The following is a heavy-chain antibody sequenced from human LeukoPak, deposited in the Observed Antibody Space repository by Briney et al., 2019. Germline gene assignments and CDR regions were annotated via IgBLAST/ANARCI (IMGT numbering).Heavy chain of an antibody. J-gene: IGHJ4*02. D-gene: IGHD6-19*01. CDR3: ARDRSAVAGGYYFDY. V-gene: IGHV3-48*01. Sequence: PGGSLRLSCAASGFTFSSYSMNWVRQAPGKGLEWVSYISSSSSTIYYADSVKGRLTISRDNAKNSLYLQMNSLRAEDTAVYYCARDRSAVAGGYYFDYWGQGTLVTVSS. CDR1: GFTFSSYS. CDR2: ISSSSSTI.